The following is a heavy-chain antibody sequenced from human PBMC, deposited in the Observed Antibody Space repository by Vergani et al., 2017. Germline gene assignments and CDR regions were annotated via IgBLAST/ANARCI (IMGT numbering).Heavy chain of an antibody. D-gene: IGHD3-16*01. CDR2: VYPADSDT. J-gene: IGHJ6*02. Sequence: EMQLVQSGAEVRKPGESVKISCRTSGYNFDIYWIGWVRQMPGKGLEWMVIVYPADSDTRYSPSFKGQVTVSADKSTSTAFLEWSGRKVTDTAIYYCARHARYSDVTGNYVYYGMDVWGQGTSVIVSS. V-gene: IGHV5-51*01. CDR1: GYNFDIYW. CDR3: ARHARYSDVTGNYVYYGMDV.